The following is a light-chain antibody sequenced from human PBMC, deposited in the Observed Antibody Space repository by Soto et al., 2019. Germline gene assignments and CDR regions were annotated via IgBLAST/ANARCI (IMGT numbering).Light chain of an antibody. CDR1: QGISSY. CDR2: AAS. J-gene: IGKJ5*01. CDR3: EQLRRYSQT. V-gene: IGKV1-9*01. Sequence: DIQLTQSPSFLSASVGDRVTITCRASQGISSYFAWYQQKPGKDPRLLIYAASTLQSGVPSRFSGSGSETDFTLTISIMQAADFATYSCEQLRRYSQTYGQGTRLDMK.